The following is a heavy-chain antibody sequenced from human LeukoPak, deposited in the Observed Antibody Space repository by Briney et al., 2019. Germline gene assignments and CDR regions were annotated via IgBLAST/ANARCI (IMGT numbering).Heavy chain of an antibody. V-gene: IGHV4-31*03. CDR3: ARDHRASGMDV. CDR2: IYYSGST. J-gene: IGHJ6*02. CDR1: GGSISSGGYY. Sequence: SETLSLTCTVSGGSISSGGYYWSWIRQHPGKGLEWIGYIYYSGSTYYNPSLKSRVTISVDTSKNQFSLKLSSVTAADTAVYYCARDHRASGMDVWGQGTTVTVSS. D-gene: IGHD3-10*01.